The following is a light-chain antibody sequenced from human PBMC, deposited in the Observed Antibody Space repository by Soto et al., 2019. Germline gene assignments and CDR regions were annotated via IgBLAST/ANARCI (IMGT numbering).Light chain of an antibody. V-gene: IGKV3-20*01. CDR2: GAS. Sequence: EIVLTQSPGSLSLSPRERATLSCRASQSVSSNHLAWYQQKPGQAPRLLIYGASRRATGIPDRFSGSGSGTEFTLTISRLEPEDFAVYYCQQYGSSTYTLGQGTKVESK. CDR1: QSVSSNH. J-gene: IGKJ2*01. CDR3: QQYGSSTYT.